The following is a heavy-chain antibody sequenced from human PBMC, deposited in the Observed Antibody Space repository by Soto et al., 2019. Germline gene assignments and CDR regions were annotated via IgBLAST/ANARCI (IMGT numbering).Heavy chain of an antibody. V-gene: IGHV5-10-1*01. J-gene: IGHJ6*02. CDR2: VDPSDSYT. CDR3: ERHRLEGMDV. CDR1: GNRCTSYV. D-gene: IGHD3-16*01. Sequence: XESLRVSWKGSGNRCTSYVGSWVRQMPGKGLEWMGRVDPSDSYTNYSPSFQGHVTISADKSISTAYLQWSSLKASDTAMYYCERHRLEGMDVWAQRTTVTVSS.